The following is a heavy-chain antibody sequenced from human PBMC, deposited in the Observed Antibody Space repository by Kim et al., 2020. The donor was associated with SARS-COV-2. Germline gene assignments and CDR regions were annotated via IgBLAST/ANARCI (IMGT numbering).Heavy chain of an antibody. CDR1: GFTFSSYG. J-gene: IGHJ4*02. V-gene: IGHV3-30*18. CDR2: ISYDGSNK. CDR3: AKEGKIRLGIAAAGTFFDY. D-gene: IGHD6-13*01. Sequence: GGSLRLSCAASGFTFSSYGMHWVRQAPGKGLEWVAVISYDGSNKYYADSVKGRFTISRDNSKNTLYLQMNSLRAEDTAVYYCAKEGKIRLGIAAAGTFFDYWGQGTLVTVSS.